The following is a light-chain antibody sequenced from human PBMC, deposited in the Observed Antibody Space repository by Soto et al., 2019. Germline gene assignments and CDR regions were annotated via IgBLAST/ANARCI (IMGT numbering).Light chain of an antibody. V-gene: IGKV1-39*01. J-gene: IGKJ1*01. CDR2: AAS. CDR3: QQSYSTPGT. Sequence: DIQMTQSPSSLSASVGDRVTITCRASQSITNYLNWYQQKPGKAPKLLIYAASSLQSGVPSRFSGSGSWTHFTLTSSSLQPEYFAMYYCQQSYSTPGTFGQGTEVDIK. CDR1: QSITNY.